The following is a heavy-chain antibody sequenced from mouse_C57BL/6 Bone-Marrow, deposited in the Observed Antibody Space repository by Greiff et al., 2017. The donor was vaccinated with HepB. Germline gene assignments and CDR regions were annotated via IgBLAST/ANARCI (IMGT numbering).Heavy chain of an antibody. V-gene: IGHV1-59*01. CDR1: GYTFTSYW. CDR3: ANYYYDNPWFAY. Sequence: VQLQQPGAELVRPGTSVKLSCKASGYTFTSYWMHWVKQRPGQGLEWIGVIDPSDSYTNYNQKFKGKATLTVDTSSSTAYMQLSSLTSEDSAVYYCANYYYDNPWFAYWGQGTRITVSA. CDR2: IDPSDSYT. D-gene: IGHD2-1*01. J-gene: IGHJ3*01.